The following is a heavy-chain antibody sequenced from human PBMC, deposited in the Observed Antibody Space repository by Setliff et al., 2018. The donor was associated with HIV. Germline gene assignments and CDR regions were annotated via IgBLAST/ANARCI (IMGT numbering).Heavy chain of an antibody. V-gene: IGHV4-61*09. CDR3: AKRTFGSGRLDP. Sequence: SVTLSLTCSVSGDSISSGSYYWSWIRLPAGKGLEWIGQIHTTGSTNYNPSLKSRVTISTDTSKNQFSLNLNSVTATDTAVYYCAKRTFGSGRLDPWGQGTLVTVSS. CDR1: GDSISSGSYY. CDR2: IHTTGST. D-gene: IGHD3-16*01. J-gene: IGHJ5*02.